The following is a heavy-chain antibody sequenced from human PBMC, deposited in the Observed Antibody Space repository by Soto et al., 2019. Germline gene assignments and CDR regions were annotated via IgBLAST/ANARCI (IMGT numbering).Heavy chain of an antibody. D-gene: IGHD3-10*01. Sequence: EVQLLESGGGLVQPGGSLRLSCAASGFIFSNYVLSWVRQAPGKGLEWVSAISGTGGSTYYADSVKGRFTISRDNSKNMLYVQMNSLRVEDTAVYYCAKEGNRVRGLDYWGQGTLVTVSS. CDR1: GFIFSNYV. J-gene: IGHJ4*02. V-gene: IGHV3-23*01. CDR2: ISGTGGST. CDR3: AKEGNRVRGLDY.